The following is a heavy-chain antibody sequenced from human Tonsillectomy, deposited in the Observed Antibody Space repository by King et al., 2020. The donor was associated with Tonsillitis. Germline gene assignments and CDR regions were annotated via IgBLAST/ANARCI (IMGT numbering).Heavy chain of an antibody. CDR3: AREVEFMDYGVPDAFDI. CDR1: VFTFSIFW. V-gene: IGHV3-74*01. CDR2: INSDGSTT. D-gene: IGHD4-17*01. Sequence: DVQLVESGGGLVQPGGSLRLSCAASVFTFSIFWMHWVRQAPGKGLVWVSRINSDGSTTRYADSVKGRFTISRDNAKNTLYLQMNSLRAEDTAVYYCAREVEFMDYGVPDAFDIWGQGTMVTVSS. J-gene: IGHJ3*02.